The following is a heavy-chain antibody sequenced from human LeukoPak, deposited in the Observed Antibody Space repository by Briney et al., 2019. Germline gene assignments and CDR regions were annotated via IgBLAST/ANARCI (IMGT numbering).Heavy chain of an antibody. V-gene: IGHV4-34*01. CDR3: ASSGGYDDY. CDR2: INHSGST. CDR1: GGSFSGYY. Sequence: PSETLSLTCAVCGGSFSGYYWSWVRQPPGKGLEWMGEINHSGSTNYNPSLKSRVTISVDTSKNQFSLKLSSVTAADTAVYYCASSGGYDDYWGQGTLVTVSS. J-gene: IGHJ4*02. D-gene: IGHD5-12*01.